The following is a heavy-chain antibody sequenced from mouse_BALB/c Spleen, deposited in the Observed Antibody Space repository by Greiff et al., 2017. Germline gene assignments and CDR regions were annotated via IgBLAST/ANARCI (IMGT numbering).Heavy chain of an antibody. V-gene: IGHV1S81*02. J-gene: IGHJ3*01. Sequence: VQLQQSGAELVKPGASVKLSCKASGYTFTSYYMYWVKQRPGQGLEWIGEINPSNGGTNFNEKFKSKATLTVDKSSSTAYMQLSSLTSEDSAVYYCTRCDYDAWFAYWGQGTLVTVSA. CDR2: INPSNGGT. D-gene: IGHD2-4*01. CDR1: GYTFTSYY. CDR3: TRCDYDAWFAY.